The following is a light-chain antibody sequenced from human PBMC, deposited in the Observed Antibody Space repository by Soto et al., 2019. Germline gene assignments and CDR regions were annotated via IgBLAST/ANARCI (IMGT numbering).Light chain of an antibody. J-gene: IGLJ2*01. Sequence: QSVLTQPPSASGTPGQRVTISCSGSSSNIGSNYVFWYHQLPGTAPKLLIYRNNQRPSGVPDRFSGSKSGTSASLAISGLRSEDEADYHCAAWDDTLSVLVFGGGTKLTVL. CDR3: AAWDDTLSVLV. CDR2: RNN. V-gene: IGLV1-47*01. CDR1: SSNIGSNY.